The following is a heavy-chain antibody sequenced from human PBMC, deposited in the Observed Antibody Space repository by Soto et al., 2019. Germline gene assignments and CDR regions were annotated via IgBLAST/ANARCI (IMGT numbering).Heavy chain of an antibody. V-gene: IGHV3-9*01. Sequence: PGGSLRLSCEVSGFRFDDYGMHWVRQAPGKGLEWSAGISRDSRSISYGASMKGRFTISRDNAKNSLYLQLNSLRADETAFYYCVKDALTTVAYYFDYWGQGALVTVSS. CDR2: ISRDSRSI. CDR3: VKDALTTVAYYFDY. CDR1: GFRFDDYG. D-gene: IGHD4-17*01. J-gene: IGHJ4*02.